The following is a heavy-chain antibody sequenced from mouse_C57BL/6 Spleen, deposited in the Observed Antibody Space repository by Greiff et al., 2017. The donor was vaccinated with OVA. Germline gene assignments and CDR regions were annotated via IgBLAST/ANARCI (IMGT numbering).Heavy chain of an antibody. CDR2: ISSGGSYT. CDR3: ASHYGSSPGYAMDY. J-gene: IGHJ4*01. Sequence: EVQLVESGGDLVKPGGSLKLSCAASGFTFSSYGMSWVRQTPDKRLEWVATISSGGSYTYYPDSVKGRFTFSRENSANTLYLQMSSLKSEDTAMYYCASHYGSSPGYAMDYWGQGTSVTVSS. CDR1: GFTFSSYG. V-gene: IGHV5-6*01. D-gene: IGHD1-1*01.